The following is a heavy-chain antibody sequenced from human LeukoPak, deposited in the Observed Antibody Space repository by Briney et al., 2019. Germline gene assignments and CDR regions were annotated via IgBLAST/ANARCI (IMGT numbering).Heavy chain of an antibody. CDR1: GYTFTGYY. Sequence: GASVKVSCKASGYTFTGYYMHWVRQAPGQGLEWMGWINPNSGGTNYAQKFQGRVTMTRDTPISTAYMELSRLRSDNTAVYYCARVEGYNYGIDYWGQGTLVTVSS. J-gene: IGHJ4*02. D-gene: IGHD5-18*01. CDR3: ARVEGYNYGIDY. V-gene: IGHV1-2*02. CDR2: INPNSGGT.